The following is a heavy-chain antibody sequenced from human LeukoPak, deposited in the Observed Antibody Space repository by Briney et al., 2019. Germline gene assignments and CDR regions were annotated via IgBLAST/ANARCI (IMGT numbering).Heavy chain of an antibody. Sequence: SQTLSHTCTVSGGSISSGGYYWSWIRQHPGKGLEWIGYIYYSGSTNYNPSLKSRVTISVDTSKNQFPLKLSSVTAADTAVYYCARDHSSAVDYWGQGTLVTVSS. CDR3: ARDHSSAVDY. CDR1: GGSISSGGYY. J-gene: IGHJ4*02. D-gene: IGHD3-22*01. CDR2: IYYSGST. V-gene: IGHV4-31*03.